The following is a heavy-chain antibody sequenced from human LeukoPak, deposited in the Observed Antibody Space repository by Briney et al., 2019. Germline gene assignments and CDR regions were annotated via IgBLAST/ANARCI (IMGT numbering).Heavy chain of an antibody. CDR2: IYYSGST. CDR1: GGSISSYY. Sequence: SETLSLTCTVSGGSISSYYWSWIRQPPGKGLEWIGYIYYSGSTNYNPSLKSRVTISVDTSKNQFSLKLGSVTAADTAVYYCARRSGTSAAILYYFDYWGQGTLVTVSS. V-gene: IGHV4-59*08. CDR3: ARRSGTSAAILYYFDY. J-gene: IGHJ4*02. D-gene: IGHD2-2*01.